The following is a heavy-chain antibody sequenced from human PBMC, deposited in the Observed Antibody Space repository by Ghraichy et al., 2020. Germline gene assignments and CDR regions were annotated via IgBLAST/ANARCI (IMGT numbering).Heavy chain of an antibody. V-gene: IGHV3-7*03. D-gene: IGHD6-19*01. CDR1: GFRFSDHW. CDR3: AREGTAAAGPNFDA. J-gene: IGHJ4*02. Sequence: GESLNISCAASGFRFSDHWMTWVRQAPGRGLEWVASINVDGSATTYVDTVGGRFTISRDNAKNSLFLQMNSLRADDTAVYYCAREGTAAAGPNFDAWGQGILVSVS. CDR2: INVDGSAT.